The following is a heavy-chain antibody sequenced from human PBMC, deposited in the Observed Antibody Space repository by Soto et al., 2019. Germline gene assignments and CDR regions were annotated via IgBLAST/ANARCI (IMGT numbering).Heavy chain of an antibody. CDR3: AKERSSGWSLDY. CDR2: ISGSGDST. J-gene: IGHJ4*02. Sequence: EVQLLESGGGLVQPGGSLRLSCAASGFTFSTYAMNWVRQAPGKGLEWVSGISGSGDSTYYADSVKGRFTVSRDNSKNTLYLQMNSLRAVDTAVFYCAKERSSGWSLDYWGQGTLVTVSS. D-gene: IGHD6-19*01. V-gene: IGHV3-23*01. CDR1: GFTFSTYA.